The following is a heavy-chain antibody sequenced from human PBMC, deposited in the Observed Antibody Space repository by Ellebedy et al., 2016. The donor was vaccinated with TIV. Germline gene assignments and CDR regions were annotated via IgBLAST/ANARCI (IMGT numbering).Heavy chain of an antibody. D-gene: IGHD2-2*01. J-gene: IGHJ4*02. CDR1: GGTFSSYA. Sequence: SVKVSXXASGGTFSSYAISWVRQAPGQGLEWMGGIIPIFGTANYAQKFQGRVTITADESTSTAYMELSSLRSEDTAVYYCARGHCSSTSCYPFDYWGQGTLVTVSS. CDR2: IIPIFGTA. CDR3: ARGHCSSTSCYPFDY. V-gene: IGHV1-69*13.